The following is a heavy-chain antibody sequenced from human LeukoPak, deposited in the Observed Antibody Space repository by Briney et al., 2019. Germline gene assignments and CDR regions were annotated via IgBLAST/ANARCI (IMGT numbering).Heavy chain of an antibody. Sequence: SETLSLTCAVYGGSFSGYYWSWIRLPPGKGLEWIGEINHSGSTNYNPSLKSRVTISVDTSKNQFSLKLSSVTAADTAVYYCARGLSAIVHWGQGTLVTVSS. CDR1: GGSFSGYY. V-gene: IGHV4-34*01. J-gene: IGHJ4*02. CDR3: ARGLSAIVH. D-gene: IGHD2-21*02. CDR2: INHSGST.